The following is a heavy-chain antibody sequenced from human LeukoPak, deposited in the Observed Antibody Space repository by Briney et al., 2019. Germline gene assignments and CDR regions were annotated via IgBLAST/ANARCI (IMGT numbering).Heavy chain of an antibody. J-gene: IGHJ4*02. CDR1: GYSFTSYW. CDR2: IYPGDSDT. V-gene: IGHV5-51*01. CDR3: ARSYGGRDFDY. D-gene: IGHD4-23*01. Sequence: LGESLQISCKGSGYSFTSYWIGWVGQLPGKGLEWMGTIYPGDSDTRYSPSFQGQVTISADKSISTAYLQWSSLKASDTAMYYCARSYGGRDFDYWGQGTLVTVSS.